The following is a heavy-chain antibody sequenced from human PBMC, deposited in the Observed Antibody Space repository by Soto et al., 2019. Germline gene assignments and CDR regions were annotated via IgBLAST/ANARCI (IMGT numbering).Heavy chain of an antibody. D-gene: IGHD4-17*01. CDR2: INPNSGGT. CDR1: GYTFIDQY. J-gene: IGHJ4*02. Sequence: ASVKVSCKASGYTFIDQYIHWVRQAPGQGLEWMGRINPNSGGTNYAQKFQGRVTMTRDTSKNQFSLKLSSVTAADTAVYYCARSRGVTNTRRPYYFHSWGQGTLVTVSS. CDR3: ARSRGVTNTRRPYYFHS. V-gene: IGHV1-2*02.